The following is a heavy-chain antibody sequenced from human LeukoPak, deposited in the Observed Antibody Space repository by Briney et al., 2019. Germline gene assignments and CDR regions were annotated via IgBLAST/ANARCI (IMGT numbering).Heavy chain of an antibody. CDR2: IYTSGST. CDR3: ARDRSGYLHSLDAFDI. J-gene: IGHJ3*02. V-gene: IGHV4-4*07. D-gene: IGHD3-22*01. Sequence: SETLSLTCTVSGGSISSSYWSWIRQPAGKGLEYIGRIYTSGSTNYNPSLKSRVTMSVDTSKNHFSLKLSSVTAADTAVYYCARDRSGYLHSLDAFDIWGQGTMVTVSS. CDR1: GGSISSSY.